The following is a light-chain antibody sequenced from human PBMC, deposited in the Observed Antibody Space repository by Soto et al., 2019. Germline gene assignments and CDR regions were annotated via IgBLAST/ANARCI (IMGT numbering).Light chain of an antibody. CDR3: SSYTSSSLYV. CDR1: SSDVGGYDY. CDR2: DVS. Sequence: QSVLPKPASLSGSPGESITISCTGTSSDVGGYDYVSWYQHHPGKAPKLMIYDVSNRPSGVSNRFSGSKSGNTASLTISGLQAEDEADYYCSSYTSSSLYVFGTGTKVTVL. V-gene: IGLV2-14*03. J-gene: IGLJ1*01.